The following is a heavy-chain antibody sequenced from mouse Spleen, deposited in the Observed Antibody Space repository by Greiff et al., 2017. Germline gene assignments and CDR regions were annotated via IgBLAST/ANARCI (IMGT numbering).Heavy chain of an antibody. CDR1: GYTFTSYW. J-gene: IGHJ3*01. Sequence: KESCKASGYTFTSYWMHWVKQRPGQGLEWIGEINPSNGRTNYNEKFKSKATLTVDKSSSTAYMQLSSLTSEDSAVYYCARGLYGYDGAWFAYWGQGTLVTVPA. V-gene: IGHV1S81*02. CDR2: INPSNGRT. D-gene: IGHD2-2*01. CDR3: ARGLYGYDGAWFAY.